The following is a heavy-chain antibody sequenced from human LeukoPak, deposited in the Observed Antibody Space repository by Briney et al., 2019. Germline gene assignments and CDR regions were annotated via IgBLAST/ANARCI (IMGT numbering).Heavy chain of an antibody. CDR1: GFTFSSYG. V-gene: IGHV3-21*01. Sequence: GGSLRLSCAASGFTFSSYGMNWVRQAPGKGLEWVSSISSSSSYIYYADSVKGRFTISRDNAKNSLYLQMNSLRAEDTAVYYCARVKGYYGTGSYSWGQGTLVTVSS. CDR3: ARVKGYYGTGSYS. J-gene: IGHJ5*02. CDR2: ISSSSSYI. D-gene: IGHD3-10*01.